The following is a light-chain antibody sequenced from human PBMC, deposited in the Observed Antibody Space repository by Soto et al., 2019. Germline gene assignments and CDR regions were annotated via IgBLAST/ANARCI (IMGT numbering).Light chain of an antibody. CDR1: QSVSSS. Sequence: EIVLTQSPATLSLSPGERATLSCRASQSVSSSLAWFQHKPGQAPRLLIYDASNRATGIPARFSGSGSGTDFTFTISSLEPEDFAVYYCQQRSNWPRTFGQGTKLEIK. V-gene: IGKV3-11*01. CDR2: DAS. CDR3: QQRSNWPRT. J-gene: IGKJ2*01.